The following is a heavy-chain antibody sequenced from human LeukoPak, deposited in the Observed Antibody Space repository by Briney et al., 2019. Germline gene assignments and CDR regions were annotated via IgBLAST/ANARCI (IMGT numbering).Heavy chain of an antibody. Sequence: TSSETLSLTCTVSGGSISSSSYYWGWIRQPPGKGLEWIGEINHSGSTNYNPSLKSRVTISVDTSKNQFSLKLSSVTAADTAVYYCARLRPFCSSTSCYGPGGFDPWGQGTLVTVSS. CDR1: GGSISSSSYY. CDR2: INHSGST. V-gene: IGHV4-39*07. CDR3: ARLRPFCSSTSCYGPGGFDP. J-gene: IGHJ5*02. D-gene: IGHD2-2*01.